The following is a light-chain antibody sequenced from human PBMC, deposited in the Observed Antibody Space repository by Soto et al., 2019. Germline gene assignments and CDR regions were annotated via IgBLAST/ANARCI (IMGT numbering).Light chain of an antibody. V-gene: IGLV2-14*01. CDR3: SSYRSSSTYVV. Sequence: QSALTQPASVSGSPGQSITISCTGTSSDVGGYNYVSWYQQHPGKAPKLMIYDVSNRPSGISNRFSGSKSGNTASLTISGLQGEDEADYYCSSYRSSSTYVVFGGGTKLTVL. J-gene: IGLJ2*01. CDR1: SSDVGGYNY. CDR2: DVS.